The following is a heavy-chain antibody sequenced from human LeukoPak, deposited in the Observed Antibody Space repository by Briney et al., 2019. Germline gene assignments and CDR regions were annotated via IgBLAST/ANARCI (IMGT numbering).Heavy chain of an antibody. V-gene: IGHV3-20*04. CDR2: INWNGGST. D-gene: IGHD6-19*01. Sequence: GGSLRLSCAASGFTFDDYGMSWVRQAPGKGLEWVSGINWNGGSTGYADSVKGRFTISRDNAKNSLYLQMNSLRAEDTALYYCARDRGHDSSGCLDYWSQGTLVTVSS. J-gene: IGHJ4*02. CDR1: GFTFDDYG. CDR3: ARDRGHDSSGCLDY.